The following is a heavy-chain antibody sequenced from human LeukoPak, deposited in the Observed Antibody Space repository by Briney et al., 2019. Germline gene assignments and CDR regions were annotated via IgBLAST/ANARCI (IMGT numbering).Heavy chain of an antibody. CDR1: GFTFSSYA. D-gene: IGHD3-10*01. Sequence: PGGSLRLSCAASGFTFSSYAMSWVRQAPWKGLEWVSAISGSGGSTYYADSVKGRFTISRDNSKNTLYLQMNSLRAEDTAVYYCAKGGDYYYYGMDVWGQGTTVTVSS. V-gene: IGHV3-23*01. J-gene: IGHJ6*02. CDR2: ISGSGGST. CDR3: AKGGDYYYYGMDV.